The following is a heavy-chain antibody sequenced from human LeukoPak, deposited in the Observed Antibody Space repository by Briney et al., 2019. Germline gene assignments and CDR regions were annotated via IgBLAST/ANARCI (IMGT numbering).Heavy chain of an antibody. V-gene: IGHV3-21*01. CDR2: ISSSSSYI. CDR1: GFTFSSYS. D-gene: IGHD6-19*01. CDR3: ARGRGSGWDDDAFDI. J-gene: IGHJ3*02. Sequence: GGSLRLSCAASGFTFSSYSMNWVRQAPGKGLEWVSSISSSSSYIYYADSVKGRFTISRDNAKNSLYLQMNSLRAEDTAVYYCARGRGSGWDDDAFDIWGQGTMVTVSS.